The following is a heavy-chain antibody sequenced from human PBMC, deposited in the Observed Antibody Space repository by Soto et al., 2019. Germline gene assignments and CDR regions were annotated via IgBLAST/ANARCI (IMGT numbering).Heavy chain of an antibody. Sequence: QVQLVESGGGVIQPGRSLRLSCAASGFTFSNHAMHWVRQAPGKGLEWVAVRWYDGTTKNYADSVKGRFTISRDNSKNALYVQMNGLRAEDTAVYYCARVPGRSSLGGMDVWGQGTTVTVSS. V-gene: IGHV3-33*01. CDR1: GFTFSNHA. J-gene: IGHJ6*02. D-gene: IGHD6-6*01. CDR3: ARVPGRSSLGGMDV. CDR2: RWYDGTTK.